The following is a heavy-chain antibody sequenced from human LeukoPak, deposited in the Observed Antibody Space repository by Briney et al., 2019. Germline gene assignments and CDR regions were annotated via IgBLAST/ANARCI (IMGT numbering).Heavy chain of an antibody. Sequence: ETLPLTCTVSGGSISSSSYYWGWIRQAPGKGLEWVSAISVSGGSTYYADSVKGRFTISRDNSKNTLYLQMNSLRAEDTAVYYCAKFNFRYSSSWYAFDYWGQGTLVTVSS. D-gene: IGHD6-13*01. CDR3: AKFNFRYSSSWYAFDY. J-gene: IGHJ4*02. CDR1: GGSISSSSYY. CDR2: ISVSGGST. V-gene: IGHV3-23*01.